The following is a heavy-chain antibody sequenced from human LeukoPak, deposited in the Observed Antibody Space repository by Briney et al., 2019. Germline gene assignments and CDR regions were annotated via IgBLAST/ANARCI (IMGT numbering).Heavy chain of an antibody. J-gene: IGHJ4*02. Sequence: GASVKVSCKASGYTFTSYTLHWVRQAPGQRLEWMGRISAGNGNTKYSQKFQGRVTITRDTSASTAYMEVSSLRSEDTAVYYCARVRWELPELDYWGQGTLVTVSS. CDR1: GYTFTSYT. V-gene: IGHV1-3*01. CDR3: ARVRWELPELDY. D-gene: IGHD1-26*01. CDR2: ISAGNGNT.